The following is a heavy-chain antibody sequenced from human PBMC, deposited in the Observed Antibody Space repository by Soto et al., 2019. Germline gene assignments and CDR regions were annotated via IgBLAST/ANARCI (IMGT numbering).Heavy chain of an antibody. CDR2: IYYSGNT. Sequence: WTWIRQHPGKGLEWIGYIYYSGNTYYNPSLKSRVTISVDTSKNQFSLKLSSVTAADTAVYYCAREYDYGDYGGWFDPWGQGTLVTVSS. CDR3: AREYDYGDYGGWFDP. V-gene: IGHV4-31*02. J-gene: IGHJ5*02. D-gene: IGHD4-17*01.